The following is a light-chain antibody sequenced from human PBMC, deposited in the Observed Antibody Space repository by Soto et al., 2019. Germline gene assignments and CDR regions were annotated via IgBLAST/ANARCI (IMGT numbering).Light chain of an antibody. CDR3: GAWASSLSVLL. V-gene: IGLV1-51*01. CDR1: SSNIGASY. CDR2: DTD. J-gene: IGLJ3*02. Sequence: QSVLTQPPSMSAAPGQKITISCSGSSSNIGASYVFWYQQFPGTAPKLLIYDTDKRPSGIPDRFSGSKSGTSATLGITRLQAGDEADYYCGAWASSLSVLLFGGGTKLTVL.